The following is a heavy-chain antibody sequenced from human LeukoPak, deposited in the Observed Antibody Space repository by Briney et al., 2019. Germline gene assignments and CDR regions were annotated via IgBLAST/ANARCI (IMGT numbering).Heavy chain of an antibody. Sequence: GGSLRLSCAVSGLTITNYGMSWVRQAPGKGLEWVSAIDVSGDTEYYADSVKGRFIISRDNSRITLYLQINSLRGEDTALYYCAQGYSSGWYPNWGQGTLVTVSS. J-gene: IGHJ4*02. CDR1: GLTITNYG. V-gene: IGHV3-23*01. D-gene: IGHD6-19*01. CDR2: IDVSGDTE. CDR3: AQGYSSGWYPN.